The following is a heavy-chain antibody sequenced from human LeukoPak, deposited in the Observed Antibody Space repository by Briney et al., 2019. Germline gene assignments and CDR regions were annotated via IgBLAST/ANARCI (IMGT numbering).Heavy chain of an antibody. CDR1: GGSISSYY. CDR3: ARHATTRVLNWMTNSGYDLSSFDY. Sequence: SETLSLTCTVSGGSISSYYWSWIRQPPGKGLEWIGYIYYSGSTNYNPSLKSRVTISEDTSKNQFSLKLSSVTAADTAVYYCARHATTRVLNWMTNSGYDLSSFDYWGQGTLVTVSS. J-gene: IGHJ4*02. V-gene: IGHV4-59*08. CDR2: IYYSGST. D-gene: IGHD5-12*01.